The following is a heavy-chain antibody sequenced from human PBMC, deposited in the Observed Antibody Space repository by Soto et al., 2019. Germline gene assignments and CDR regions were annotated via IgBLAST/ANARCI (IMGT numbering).Heavy chain of an antibody. Sequence: SETLSLTCTFSGCSISSSPYYWGWIRQPPGKGLEWIGSIYYGGSTYYNPSLKSRVTISVDTSKKQFSLRLSSVTAADTAVYFCARKIDTAMVRPGGAFDIWGQGTMVTVSS. CDR1: GCSISSSPYY. J-gene: IGHJ3*02. D-gene: IGHD5-18*01. CDR3: ARKIDTAMVRPGGAFDI. CDR2: IYYGGST. V-gene: IGHV4-39*01.